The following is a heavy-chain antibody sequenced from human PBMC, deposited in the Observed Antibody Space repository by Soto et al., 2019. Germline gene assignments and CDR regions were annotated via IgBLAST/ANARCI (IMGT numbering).Heavy chain of an antibody. CDR3: ASVRGGYYYAMDV. V-gene: IGHV4-4*02. CDR1: GGSISSSNW. CDR2: IYHSAST. D-gene: IGHD3-10*02. J-gene: IGHJ6*02. Sequence: QVQLQESGPGLVKPSGTLSLTCAVSGGSISSSNWWSWVRQPPGKGLEWIGEIYHSASTNYNPSHKSRVTIAVDKSKNQFSLKLSSVTAADTAVYYCASVRGGYYYAMDVWGQGTTVTVSS.